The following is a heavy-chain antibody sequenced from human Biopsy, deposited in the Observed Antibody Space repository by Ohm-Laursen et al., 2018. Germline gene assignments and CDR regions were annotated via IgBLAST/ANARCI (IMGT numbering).Heavy chain of an antibody. D-gene: IGHD4-23*01. Sequence: GTLSLTCPVSGGSFTGHYWSWIRQPPGKGLEWIGHISYTGYTSYKPSLKSRVTISLDTSRKHFSLRLTSLAAADTAVYYCARGSNEYGGLYFPHWGQGTLVTVSS. CDR3: ARGSNEYGGLYFPH. CDR1: GGSFTGHY. CDR2: ISYTGYT. V-gene: IGHV4-59*11. J-gene: IGHJ1*01.